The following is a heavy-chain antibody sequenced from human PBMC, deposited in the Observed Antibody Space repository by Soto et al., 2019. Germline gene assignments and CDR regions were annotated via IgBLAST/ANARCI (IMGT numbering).Heavy chain of an antibody. V-gene: IGHV3-23*01. Sequence: PGGSLRLSCAASGFTFSNYAMSWVRQAPGKGLEWVSAISGSGGSTYYADSVKGRFTISRDNSKNTLYLQMNSLRAEDTAVYYCAKDELELPDYYYGMDVWGQGSTVTVSS. CDR1: GFTFSNYA. J-gene: IGHJ6*02. CDR2: ISGSGGST. D-gene: IGHD1-7*01. CDR3: AKDELELPDYYYGMDV.